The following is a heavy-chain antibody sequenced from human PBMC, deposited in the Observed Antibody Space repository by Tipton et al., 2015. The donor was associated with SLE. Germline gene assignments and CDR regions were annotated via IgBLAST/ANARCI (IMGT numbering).Heavy chain of an antibody. D-gene: IGHD3-10*01. Sequence: SLRLSCAASGFTFSSYGMHWVRQAPGKGLEWVSVIYSGGSTYYADSVKGRFTISRDNSKNTLYLQMNSLRAEDTAVYYCARVLLWFRSVYGMDVWGQGTTVTVSS. J-gene: IGHJ6*02. V-gene: IGHV3-NL1*01. CDR2: IYSGGST. CDR1: GFTFSSYG. CDR3: ARVLLWFRSVYGMDV.